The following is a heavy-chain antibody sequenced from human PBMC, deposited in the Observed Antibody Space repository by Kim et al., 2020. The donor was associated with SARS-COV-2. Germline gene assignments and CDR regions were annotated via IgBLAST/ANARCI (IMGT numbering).Heavy chain of an antibody. J-gene: IGHJ4*02. V-gene: IGHV3-21*01. D-gene: IGHD1-1*01. CDR2: ISSSSSYI. CDR3: ARDFRETGTTGS. CDR1: GFTFSSYS. Sequence: GGSLRLSCAASGFTFSSYSMNWVRQAPGKGLEWVSSISSSSSYIYYADSVKGRFTISRDNAKNSLYLQMNSLRAEDTAVYYCARDFRETGTTGSWGQGTLVTVSS.